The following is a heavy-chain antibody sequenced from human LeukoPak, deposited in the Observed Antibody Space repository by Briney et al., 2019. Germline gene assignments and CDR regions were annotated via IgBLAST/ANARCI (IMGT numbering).Heavy chain of an antibody. D-gene: IGHD1-26*01. CDR1: GFTFSSYG. CDR3: FLGSYYTSFDY. Sequence: GGSLRLSCAASGFTFSSYGMSWVRQAPGKGLEWVSAISGSGGSTYYADSVKGRFTISRDNSKSTLYLQMNSLRAEDTAVYYCFLGSYYTSFDYWGQGTLVTVSS. J-gene: IGHJ4*02. V-gene: IGHV3-23*01. CDR2: ISGSGGST.